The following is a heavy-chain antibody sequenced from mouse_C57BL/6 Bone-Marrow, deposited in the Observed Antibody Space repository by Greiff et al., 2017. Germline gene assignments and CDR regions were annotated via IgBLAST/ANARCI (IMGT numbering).Heavy chain of an antibody. CDR2: INPGSGGT. J-gene: IGHJ3*01. Sequence: QVQLQQSGAELVRPGTSVKVSCKASGYAFTNYLIEWVKQRPGQGLEWIGVINPGSGGTNYNEKFKGKATLTADKSSSTAYMQLSSLTSEDSAVYFCARFEGGYSWFAYWGQGTLVTVSA. CDR1: GYAFTNYL. CDR3: ARFEGGYSWFAY. D-gene: IGHD2-3*01. V-gene: IGHV1-54*01.